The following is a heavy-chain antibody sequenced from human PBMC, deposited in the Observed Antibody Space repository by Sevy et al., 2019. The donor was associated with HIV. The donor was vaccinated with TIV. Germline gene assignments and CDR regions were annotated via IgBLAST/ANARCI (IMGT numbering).Heavy chain of an antibody. Sequence: ASVKVSCKASGYTFTGFYIHWVRQAPGQGLEWMGLIKPNSDDTKYSQKFEGRVTMTRDTSLSTAYVELTSLRSDDTAMYYCAIPLGGDSQYGMHVWGQGTTVTVSS. CDR1: GYTFTGFY. J-gene: IGHJ6*02. V-gene: IGHV1-2*06. CDR3: AIPLGGDSQYGMHV. D-gene: IGHD3-16*01. CDR2: IKPNSDDT.